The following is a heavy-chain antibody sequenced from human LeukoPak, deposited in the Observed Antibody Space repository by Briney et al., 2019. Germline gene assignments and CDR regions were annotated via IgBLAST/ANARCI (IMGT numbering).Heavy chain of an antibody. CDR1: GGSISSGGYY. Sequence: SETLSLTCTVSGGSISSGGYYWSWIRQHPGKGLEWIGYIYYSGSTYYNPSLKSRVTISVDTSKNQFSLNLSSVTAADTAVYYCARAPTAMVTGEFDYWGQGTLVTVSS. V-gene: IGHV4-31*03. CDR2: IYYSGST. D-gene: IGHD5-18*01. J-gene: IGHJ4*02. CDR3: ARAPTAMVTGEFDY.